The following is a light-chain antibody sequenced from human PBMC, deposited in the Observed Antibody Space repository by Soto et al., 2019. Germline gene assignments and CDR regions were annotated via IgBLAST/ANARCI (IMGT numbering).Light chain of an antibody. CDR1: SSDVGGYNY. Sequence: QSLLTQPASVSGSPGQSITISCTGTSSDVGGYNYVSWYQQHPGKAPKLMIYDVSNRPSGVSNRFSGSKSGNTASLTISGLQAEDEADYYCSSYTSSSTPLYVFGNGTKVTVL. CDR3: SSYTSSSTPLYV. J-gene: IGLJ1*01. CDR2: DVS. V-gene: IGLV2-14*01.